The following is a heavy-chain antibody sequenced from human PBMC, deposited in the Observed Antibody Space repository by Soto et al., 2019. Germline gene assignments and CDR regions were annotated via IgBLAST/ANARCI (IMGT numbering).Heavy chain of an antibody. D-gene: IGHD1-1*01. J-gene: IGHJ5*02. CDR2: IIPIFGTA. CDR1: GGTFSSYA. V-gene: IGHV1-69*01. Sequence: QVQLVQSGAEVKKPGSSVKVSCKASGGTFSSYAISWVRQAPGQGLEWMGGIIPIFGTANYAQKFQGRVTITAEESTGTGYREAGSLRSEDTAVFYRAGGPGGGDDHNWFDPWGQGTLVTVSS. CDR3: AGGPGGGDDHNWFDP.